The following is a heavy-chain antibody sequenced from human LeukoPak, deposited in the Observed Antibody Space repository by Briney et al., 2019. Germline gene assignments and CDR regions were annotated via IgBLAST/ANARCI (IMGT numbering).Heavy chain of an antibody. D-gene: IGHD2-2*02. V-gene: IGHV4-39*01. CDR2: IYYSGST. Sequence: PSETLSLTCTVSVGSLSSSSYYWGWIRQPPGKGLEWIGCIYYSGSTYYNPPLKSRVTISVDTSKNQFSLELSSVTAADTAVYYCARVLGYCSSTSCYTEYYFDYWGQGTLVTVSS. CDR3: ARVLGYCSSTSCYTEYYFDY. CDR1: VGSLSSSSYY. J-gene: IGHJ4*02.